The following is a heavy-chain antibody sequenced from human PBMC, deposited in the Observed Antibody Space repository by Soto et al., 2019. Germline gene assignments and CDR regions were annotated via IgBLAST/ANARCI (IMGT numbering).Heavy chain of an antibody. Sequence: RGSLRLSCAASGFTFSSYWLSWVRQGPGKGPEWVANIKQDVSEKYYVDSVKGRFTISRDNAKNSLYLQMTSLRAEDTAVDHCAKSLSAIPGDSRGKGTLVTVST. CDR3: AKSLSAIPGDS. CDR2: IKQDVSEK. V-gene: IGHV3-7*05. J-gene: IGHJ4*02. D-gene: IGHD2-2*01. CDR1: GFTFSSYW.